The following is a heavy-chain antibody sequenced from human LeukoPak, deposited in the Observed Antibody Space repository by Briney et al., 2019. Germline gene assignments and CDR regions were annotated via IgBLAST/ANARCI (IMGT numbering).Heavy chain of an antibody. D-gene: IGHD3-16*01. Sequence: SETLSLTCTVSGYSISSSSGYYWGWIRQPPGKGLEWIGSIDYSGTTYYNVSLKSRLTISVDTSKNQFSLKLSSVTAADTAVYYCARHDPWGYWGQGTLDTVSS. J-gene: IGHJ4*02. V-gene: IGHV4-39*01. CDR1: GYSISSSSGYY. CDR3: ARHDPWGY. CDR2: IDYSGTT.